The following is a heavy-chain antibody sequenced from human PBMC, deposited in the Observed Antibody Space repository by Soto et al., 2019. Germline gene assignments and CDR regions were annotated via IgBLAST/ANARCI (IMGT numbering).Heavy chain of an antibody. CDR2: ISYDGSNK. Sequence: PGGSLRLSCAASGFTFSSYAMHWVRQAPGKGLEWVAVISYDGSNKYYADSVKGRFTISRDNSENTLYLQMNSLRAEDTAVYYCAREGGQLRYFDWPVDYWGQGTLVTVSS. CDR3: AREGGQLRYFDWPVDY. J-gene: IGHJ4*02. D-gene: IGHD3-9*01. CDR1: GFTFSSYA. V-gene: IGHV3-30-3*01.